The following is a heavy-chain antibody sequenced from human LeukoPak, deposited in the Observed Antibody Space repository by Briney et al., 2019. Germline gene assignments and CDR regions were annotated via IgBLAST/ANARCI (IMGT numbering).Heavy chain of an antibody. Sequence: SETLSLTCTVSGGSISSYYWSWIRQPPGKGLEWIGYIYYSGSTNYNPSLKSRVTISVDTSKNQFSLKLSSVTAADTAVYYCARTMTTVVPFDYWGQGTLVTVSS. CDR1: GGSISSYY. CDR2: IYYSGST. V-gene: IGHV4-59*01. D-gene: IGHD4-23*01. J-gene: IGHJ4*02. CDR3: ARTMTTVVPFDY.